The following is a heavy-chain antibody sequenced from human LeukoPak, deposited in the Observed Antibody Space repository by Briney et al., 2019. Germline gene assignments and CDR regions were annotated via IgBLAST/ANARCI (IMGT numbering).Heavy chain of an antibody. CDR2: ISSSSSYI. J-gene: IGHJ6*03. CDR1: GFTFSSFN. Sequence: GGSLRLSCAASGFTFSSFNMNWVRQAPGKGLEWVSSISSSSSYIYYPDSVKGRFTISRDNAKNSLFLQMNSLRAEDTAVYYCARVRDYYYYMDVWGKGTTVTVSS. V-gene: IGHV3-21*01. CDR3: ARVRDYYYYMDV.